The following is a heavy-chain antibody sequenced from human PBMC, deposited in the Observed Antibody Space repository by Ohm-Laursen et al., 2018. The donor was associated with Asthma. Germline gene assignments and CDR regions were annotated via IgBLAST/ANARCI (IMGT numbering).Heavy chain of an antibody. Sequence: SDTLSLTCTISAASFSNTDLCHWIRQPPGKGLEWLGAINFAGHTYYNPSLKSRVTIFVDTSNNQFSLSLSSLTAADTALYFCGRQTSSWRTTGDSWGQGTLVTVSS. D-gene: IGHD6-6*01. CDR1: AASFSNTDL. CDR2: INFAGHT. CDR3: GRQTSSWRTTGDS. V-gene: IGHV4-39*01. J-gene: IGHJ4*02.